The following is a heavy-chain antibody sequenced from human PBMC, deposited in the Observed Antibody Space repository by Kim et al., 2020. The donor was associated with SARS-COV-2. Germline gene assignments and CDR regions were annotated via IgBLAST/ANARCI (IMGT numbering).Heavy chain of an antibody. CDR1: GGSISSGGYY. J-gene: IGHJ5*02. CDR2: IYYSGST. D-gene: IGHD6-19*01. V-gene: IGHV4-31*03. CDR3: AKGIAVAGGGWFDP. Sequence: SETLSLTCTVSGGSISSGGYYWSWIRQHPGKGLEWIGYIYYSGSTYYNPSLKSRVTISVDTSKNQFSLKLTSVTAADTAVYYCAKGIAVAGGGWFDPWGQGTLVTVSS.